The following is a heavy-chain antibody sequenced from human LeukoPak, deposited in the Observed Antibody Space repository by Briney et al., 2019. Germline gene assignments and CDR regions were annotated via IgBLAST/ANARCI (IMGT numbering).Heavy chain of an antibody. Sequence: GGSLRLSCAASGFTFSNAWMSWVRRAPGKGLEWVGRIKSKTDGGTTDYAAPVKGRFTISRDDSKNTLYLQMNSLKTEDTAVYYCTTDSGSSWYQGDYWGQGTLVTVSS. D-gene: IGHD6-13*01. J-gene: IGHJ4*02. V-gene: IGHV3-15*01. CDR2: IKSKTDGGTT. CDR3: TTDSGSSWYQGDY. CDR1: GFTFSNAW.